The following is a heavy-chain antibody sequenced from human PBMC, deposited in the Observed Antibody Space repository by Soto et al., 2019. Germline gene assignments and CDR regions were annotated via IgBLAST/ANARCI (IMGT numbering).Heavy chain of an antibody. CDR1: GFTFSSYA. Sequence: PGGSLRLSCSASGFTFSSYAMHWVRQAPGKGLEYVSAISSNGGSTYYADSVKGRFTISRDNSKNTLYLQMSSLRAEDTSVYYCVGFGEPPSAYYYYGMDVWGQGTTVTVSS. J-gene: IGHJ6*02. V-gene: IGHV3-64D*08. CDR2: ISSNGGST. D-gene: IGHD3-10*01. CDR3: VGFGEPPSAYYYYGMDV.